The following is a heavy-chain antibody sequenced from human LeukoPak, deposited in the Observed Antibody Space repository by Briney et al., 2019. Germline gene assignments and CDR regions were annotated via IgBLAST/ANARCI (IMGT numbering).Heavy chain of an antibody. CDR2: ISYDGSNK. D-gene: IGHD6-19*01. CDR1: GFTFSSYG. CDR3: AKDGELAVAGTDY. V-gene: IGHV3-30*18. Sequence: GGSLRLSCAASGFTFSSYGMHWVRQAPGKGLEWVAVISYDGSNKYYADSVKGRFTISRDNSKNTLYLQMNRLRAEDTAVYYCAKDGELAVAGTDYWGQGTLVTVSS. J-gene: IGHJ4*02.